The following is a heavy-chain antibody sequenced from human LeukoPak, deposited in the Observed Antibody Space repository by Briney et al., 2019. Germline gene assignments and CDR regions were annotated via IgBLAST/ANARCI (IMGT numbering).Heavy chain of an antibody. CDR3: ARDHGNRYYYYGMDV. CDR1: GGSISSNDYY. CDR2: IYYSGST. D-gene: IGHD1-14*01. V-gene: IGHV4-30-4*01. Sequence: PSETLSLTCTVSGGSISSNDYYWSWIRQPPGKGLEWIGYIYYSGSTYYNPSLKSRVTISVDTSKNQFSLRLSSVTAADTAAYYCARDHGNRYYYYGMDVWGQGTTVTVSS. J-gene: IGHJ6*02.